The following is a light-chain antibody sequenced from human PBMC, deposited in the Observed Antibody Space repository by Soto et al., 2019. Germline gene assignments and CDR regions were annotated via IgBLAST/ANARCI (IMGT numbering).Light chain of an antibody. CDR3: QQLNSYPQNT. Sequence: DIQLTQSPSFLSASVGDRVTITCRASQGISSYLAWYQQKPGKAPKILIYAASTLQSGGPSRFNDSGSGTEFTLTISSLQPEDFSTYYSQQLNSYPQNTCGHGTNLEIK. CDR2: AAS. J-gene: IGKJ2*01. CDR1: QGISSY. V-gene: IGKV1-9*01.